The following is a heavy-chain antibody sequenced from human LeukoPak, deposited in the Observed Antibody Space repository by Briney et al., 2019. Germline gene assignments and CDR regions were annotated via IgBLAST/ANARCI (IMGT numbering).Heavy chain of an antibody. J-gene: IGHJ4*02. CDR2: IRGDGYT. CDR1: GFIFTTYA. V-gene: IGHV3-23*01. Sequence: PGGSLRLSCAASGFIFTTYAMGWVRQAPGKELEWISTIRGDGYTYYADSVKGRFTVSRDNAENTLSLQMDSLRADDTALYYCAKGRIDPNLVLQYWGQGTLVTVSS. CDR3: AKGRIDPNLVLQY. D-gene: IGHD4/OR15-4a*01.